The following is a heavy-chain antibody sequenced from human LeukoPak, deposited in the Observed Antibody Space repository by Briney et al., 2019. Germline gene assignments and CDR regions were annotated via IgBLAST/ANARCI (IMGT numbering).Heavy chain of an antibody. J-gene: IGHJ4*02. CDR2: IKLDGSEK. CDR3: ARDQYDTWSRRGNFDS. Sequence: PTGGSLRLSCVASGVTFGKYWMSWVRQAPGKGLELVANIKLDGSEKNYVDSVKGRFTISRDNTKNSLYLQMNSLRAEDTAVFYCARDQYDTWSRRGNFDSWGQGTLVIVSS. D-gene: IGHD3-3*01. V-gene: IGHV3-7*03. CDR1: GVTFGKYW.